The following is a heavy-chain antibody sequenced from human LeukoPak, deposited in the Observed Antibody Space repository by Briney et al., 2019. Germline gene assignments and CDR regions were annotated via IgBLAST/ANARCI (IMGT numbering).Heavy chain of an antibody. CDR2: IKQDGSEE. Sequence: SGGSLRLSCAASGFTLSFYWMSWVRQAPGKGLEWVANIKQDGSEEFYVDSVKGRFTISRDNAKNSLHLQMNSLSAEDTAVYYCASRSYNSGWSPFDYWGRGALVTVSS. CDR3: ASRSYNSGWSPFDY. CDR1: GFTLSFYW. V-gene: IGHV3-7*01. D-gene: IGHD6-19*01. J-gene: IGHJ4*02.